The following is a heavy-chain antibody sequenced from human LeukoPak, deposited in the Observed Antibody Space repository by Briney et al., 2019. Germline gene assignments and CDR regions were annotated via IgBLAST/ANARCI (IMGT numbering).Heavy chain of an antibody. CDR3: ARGLPAPADQYYMDV. V-gene: IGHV1-2*02. CDR2: INPNSGGT. CDR1: GGTLSRYA. D-gene: IGHD2-2*01. Sequence: ASVKVSCKASGGTLSRYAISWVRQAPGQGLEWMGWINPNSGGTDYAQKFHGRVTMTRDTSISTAYMELRRLRSDDTAVYYCARGLPAPADQYYMDVWGKGTTVTVSS. J-gene: IGHJ6*03.